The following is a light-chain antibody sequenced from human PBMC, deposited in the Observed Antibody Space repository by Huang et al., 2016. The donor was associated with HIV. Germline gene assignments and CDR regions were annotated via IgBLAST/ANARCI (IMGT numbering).Light chain of an antibody. Sequence: EIVMTQSPATLSVSPGERATLSCRASQSVSSNLAWYQQKPGQAPGLLIYGASTRATGIPARFSGSGSGTEFTLTISRLQSEDFAVYYCQQYNNWPPATFGPGTKVDIK. CDR2: GAS. J-gene: IGKJ3*01. CDR1: QSVSSN. V-gene: IGKV3-15*01. CDR3: QQYNNWPPAT.